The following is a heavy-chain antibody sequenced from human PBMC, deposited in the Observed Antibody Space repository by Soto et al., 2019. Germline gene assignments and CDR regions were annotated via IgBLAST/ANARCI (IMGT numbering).Heavy chain of an antibody. D-gene: IGHD3-10*01. J-gene: IGHJ3*01. CDR1: GDSIGSGDNY. Sequence: TLSLTCTVSGDSIGSGDNYWSWIRQPPGKGLEWIGFIHSRGSTNYNPSLRSRLIISVDTSKNQFSLTLSSVTAADTAVYYCARIGSYYDNTGFSENAFDVWGQGTMVTVSS. V-gene: IGHV4-30-4*01. CDR3: ARIGSYYDNTGFSENAFDV. CDR2: IHSRGST.